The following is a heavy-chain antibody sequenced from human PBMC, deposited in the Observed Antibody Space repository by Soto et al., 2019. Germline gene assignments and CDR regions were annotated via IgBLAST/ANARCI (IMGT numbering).Heavy chain of an antibody. CDR3: ARHDLRGGSYDY. D-gene: IGHD2-15*01. Sequence: SETLSLTCTVSGASIRGYFWSWIRQPPGKGLEWIAYMHDSGTTSYNPSLESRLAVSIDTSKHLFSLRLTSVTAADTAIYYCARHDLRGGSYDYLGQGTLVTVSS. J-gene: IGHJ4*02. CDR1: GASIRGYF. CDR2: MHDSGTT. V-gene: IGHV4-59*08.